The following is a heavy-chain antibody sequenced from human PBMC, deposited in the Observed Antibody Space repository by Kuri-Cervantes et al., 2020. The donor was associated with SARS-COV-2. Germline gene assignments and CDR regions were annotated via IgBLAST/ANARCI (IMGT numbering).Heavy chain of an antibody. CDR3: AMRSGDFDY. Sequence: SETLSLTCAVYGGSFSGYYWSWIRQPPGKGLEWIGEINHSGSTNYNPSLKSRVTISVDTSKNQFSQKLSSVTAADTAVYYCAMRSGDFDYWGQGTLVTVSS. CDR2: INHSGST. V-gene: IGHV4-34*01. J-gene: IGHJ4*02. D-gene: IGHD7-27*01. CDR1: GGSFSGYY.